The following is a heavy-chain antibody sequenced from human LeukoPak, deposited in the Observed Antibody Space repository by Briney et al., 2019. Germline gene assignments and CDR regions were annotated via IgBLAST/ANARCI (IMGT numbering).Heavy chain of an antibody. CDR2: INAGNGNT. D-gene: IGHD7-27*01. J-gene: IGHJ5*02. V-gene: IGHV1-3*01. CDR3: AREVWGFDP. CDR1: GYTLTDYV. Sequence: ASVKVSCKASGYTLTDYVMHWVRQAPGQRLEWMGWINAGNGNTKYSQKFQGRVTITRDTSASTVYMELSSLRSEDTAVYYCAREVWGFDPWVQGTLVTVSS.